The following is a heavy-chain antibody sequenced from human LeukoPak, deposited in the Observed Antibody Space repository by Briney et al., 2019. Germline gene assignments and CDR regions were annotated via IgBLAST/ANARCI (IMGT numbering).Heavy chain of an antibody. Sequence: SETLSLTYTVSGGSISSYYWSWIRQPAGKGLEWIGRIYTSGSTNYNPSLKSRVTMSVDTSKNQFSLKLSSVTAADTAVYYCASTYSSSWYGAFDIWGQGTMVTVSS. V-gene: IGHV4-4*07. CDR3: ASTYSSSWYGAFDI. J-gene: IGHJ3*02. D-gene: IGHD6-13*01. CDR1: GGSISSYY. CDR2: IYTSGST.